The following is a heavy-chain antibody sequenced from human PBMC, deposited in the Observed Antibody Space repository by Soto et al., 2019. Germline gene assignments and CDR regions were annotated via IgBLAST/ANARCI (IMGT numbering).Heavy chain of an antibody. CDR1: GYSFTSYC. CDR3: ARPLPGSSSDQLDY. V-gene: IGHV5-10-1*01. J-gene: IGHJ4*02. CDR2: IDPSDSYT. Sequence: GESLKISCKGSGYSFTSYCISWVRQLHGKGLEWMGRIDPSDSYTNYSPSFQGHVTISADKSISTAYLQWSSLKASDTAMYYCARPLPGSSSDQLDYLGQGSLVTVSS. D-gene: IGHD6-6*01.